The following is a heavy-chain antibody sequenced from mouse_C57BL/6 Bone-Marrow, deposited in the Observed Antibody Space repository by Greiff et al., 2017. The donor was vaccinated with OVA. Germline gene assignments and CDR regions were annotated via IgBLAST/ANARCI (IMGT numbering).Heavy chain of an antibody. CDR1: GFTFSSYT. CDR3: ARRSSGYVPWFAY. V-gene: IGHV5-9*01. CDR2: ISGGGGNT. D-gene: IGHD3-2*02. J-gene: IGHJ3*01. Sequence: EVQLVESGGGLVKPGGSLKLSCAASGFTFSSYTMSWVRQTPEKRLEWVATISGGGGNTYYPDSVKGRFTISRDNAKNTLYLQMSSLRSEDTALYYCARRSSGYVPWFAYWGQGTLVTVSA.